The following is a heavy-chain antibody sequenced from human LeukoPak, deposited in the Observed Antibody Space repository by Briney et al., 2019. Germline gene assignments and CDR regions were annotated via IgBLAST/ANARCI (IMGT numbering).Heavy chain of an antibody. J-gene: IGHJ6*03. D-gene: IGHD5-12*01. CDR3: ARIPGRLRADYYYYYMDV. CDR1: GYTFTSYG. Sequence: ASVKVSCKAAGYTFTSYGISWVRQAPGQGLEWMGWISAYNGNTNYAQKLQGRVTMTTDTSTSTAYMELRSLRSDDTAVYYCARIPGRLRADYYYYYMDVWGKGTTVTVSS. CDR2: ISAYNGNT. V-gene: IGHV1-18*01.